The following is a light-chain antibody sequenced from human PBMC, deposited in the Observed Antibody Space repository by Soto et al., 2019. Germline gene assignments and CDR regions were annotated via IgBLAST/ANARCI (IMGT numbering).Light chain of an antibody. J-gene: IGKJ2*01. CDR2: GAS. CDR1: QSVSSN. CDR3: QQYNNWPPPYT. V-gene: IGKV3-15*01. Sequence: EIVMTHSPATLSVSPGERASLSCRASQSVSSNLAWYQQKPGQAPSLLIYGASTRATGIPARFSGSGSGTEFTLTISSLQSEDFAVYYCQQYNNWPPPYTFGQGTKLEIK.